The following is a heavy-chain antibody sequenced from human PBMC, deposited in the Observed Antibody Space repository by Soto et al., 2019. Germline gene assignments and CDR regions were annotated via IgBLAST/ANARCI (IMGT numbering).Heavy chain of an antibody. V-gene: IGHV1-69*08. D-gene: IGHD3-10*01. J-gene: IGHJ4*02. CDR1: GGTFSSYT. Sequence: QVQLVQSGAEVKKPGSSVKVSCKASGGTFSSYTISWVRQAPGQGLEWMGRIIPILGIANYAQKFQGRVTITADKSTSTAYMELSSLRSEDTAVYYCAREVTVVRHEHYFDYWGQGTLVTVSS. CDR2: IIPILGIA. CDR3: AREVTVVRHEHYFDY.